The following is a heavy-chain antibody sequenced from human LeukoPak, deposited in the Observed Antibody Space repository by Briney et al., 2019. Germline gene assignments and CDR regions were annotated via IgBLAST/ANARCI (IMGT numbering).Heavy chain of an antibody. D-gene: IGHD3-16*01. J-gene: IGHJ5*02. CDR1: GFTFSSYA. V-gene: IGHV3-21*01. CDR2: ISSSSSYI. CDR3: ARVGSYTATWFDP. Sequence: GGSLRLSCAASGFTFSSYAMSWVRQAPGEGLEWVSSISSSSSYIYYADSVKGRFTISRDNAKNSLYLQMNSLRAEDTAVYYCARVGSYTATWFDPWGQGTLVTVSS.